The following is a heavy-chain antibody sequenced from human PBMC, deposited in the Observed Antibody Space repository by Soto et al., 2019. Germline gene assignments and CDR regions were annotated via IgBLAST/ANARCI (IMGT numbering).Heavy chain of an antibody. Sequence: GGSLRLSCVASGFTFSRFWMSWVRQAPGKGLEWVANIKQDGSEKNYVDFVKGRFTISRDNAKNSLFLQMSSLRADDTAVYYCARDLAGLDYWGQGTLVTVSS. CDR3: ARDLAGLDY. CDR2: IKQDGSEK. V-gene: IGHV3-7*05. J-gene: IGHJ4*02. CDR1: GFTFSRFW.